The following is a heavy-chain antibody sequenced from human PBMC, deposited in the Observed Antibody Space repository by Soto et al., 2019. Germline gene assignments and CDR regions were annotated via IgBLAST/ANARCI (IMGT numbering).Heavy chain of an antibody. J-gene: IGHJ4*02. V-gene: IGHV4-30-4*01. D-gene: IGHD3-22*01. CDR2: IYYSGST. Sequence: SETLSLTCTVSGGSISSGDYYWSWIRQPPGKGLEWIGYIYYSGSTYYNPSLKSRVTISVDTSKNQFSLKLSSVTAADTAVYYCRLNYYDSSGYVDYWGQGTLVTVSS. CDR1: GGSISSGDYY. CDR3: RLNYYDSSGYVDY.